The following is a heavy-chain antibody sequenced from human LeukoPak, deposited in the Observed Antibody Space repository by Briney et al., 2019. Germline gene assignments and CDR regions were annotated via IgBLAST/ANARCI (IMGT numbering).Heavy chain of an antibody. J-gene: IGHJ6*03. CDR1: GGSISSYY. D-gene: IGHD4-11*01. Sequence: SETLSLTCTVSGGSISSYYWSWIRQPAGKGLEWIGRIYTSGSTNYNSSLKSRVTMSVDTSKNQFSLKLSSVTAADTAVYYCARGSRDYSTKRPYYYYMDVWGKGTTVTVSS. V-gene: IGHV4-4*07. CDR2: IYTSGST. CDR3: ARGSRDYSTKRPYYYYMDV.